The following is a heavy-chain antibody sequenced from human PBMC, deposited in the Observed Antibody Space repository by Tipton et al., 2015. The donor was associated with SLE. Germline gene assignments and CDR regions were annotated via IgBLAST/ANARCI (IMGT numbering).Heavy chain of an antibody. D-gene: IGHD3-10*01. CDR1: GGSFSSYY. Sequence: TLSLTCAVYGGSFSSYYWSWIRQPPGKGLEWIGYIYYSGSTNYNPSLKSRVTISVDTSKNQFSLKLSSVTAADTAVYYCAKLGDGSGSYYDYYFDYWGQGTLVTVSS. CDR2: IYYSGST. J-gene: IGHJ4*02. V-gene: IGHV4-59*01. CDR3: AKLGDGSGSYYDYYFDY.